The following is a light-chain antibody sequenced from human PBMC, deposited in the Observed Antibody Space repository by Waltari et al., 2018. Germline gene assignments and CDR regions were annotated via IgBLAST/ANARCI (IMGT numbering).Light chain of an antibody. V-gene: IGKV4-1*01. J-gene: IGKJ2*01. CDR3: QQYYSFPFT. CDR2: WAS. Sequence: DIVMTQSPDSLTVSLGERAAINCRSSQLILYESDNKNYLGWYQQKPGQSHKLLSCWASTRESGVPHRFSGSGSGTDFTLTISSLQAEDVAVYYCQQYYSFPFTFGQGTKLE. CDR1: QLILYESDNKNY.